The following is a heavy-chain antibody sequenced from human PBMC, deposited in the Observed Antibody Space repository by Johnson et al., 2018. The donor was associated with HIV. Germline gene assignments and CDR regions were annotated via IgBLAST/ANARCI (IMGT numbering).Heavy chain of an antibody. CDR2: IKWSGGST. CDR3: ARASAATKGNAFDI. V-gene: IGHV3-20*04. D-gene: IGHD1-26*01. J-gene: IGHJ3*02. Sequence: VQLVESGGGVVRPGGSLRLSCAASGFTFDDYGMSWVRQGPGKRLEWVSGIKWSGGSTGYADSVKARFMISRDNAKNSLYLQMNSLRVEDTALYYCARASAATKGNAFDIWGQGTMVTVSS. CDR1: GFTFDDYG.